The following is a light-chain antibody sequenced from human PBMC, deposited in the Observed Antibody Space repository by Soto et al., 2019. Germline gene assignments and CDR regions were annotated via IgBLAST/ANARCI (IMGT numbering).Light chain of an antibody. V-gene: IGLV2-11*01. J-gene: IGLJ1*01. CDR2: DVI. Sequence: QSVLTQPRSVSGSPGQSVTISCTGTSSDVGRYNFVSWYQQHPDKAPKLMIYDVIKRPSGVPDRFSGSKSGNTASLTISGLQAEEEADYYCCSYAGSYTYVFGTGTMVTV. CDR3: CSYAGSYTYV. CDR1: SSDVGRYNF.